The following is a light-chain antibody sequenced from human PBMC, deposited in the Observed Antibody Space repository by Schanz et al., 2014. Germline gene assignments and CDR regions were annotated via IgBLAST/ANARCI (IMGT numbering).Light chain of an antibody. CDR1: SSDVGSYNL. J-gene: IGLJ3*02. V-gene: IGLV2-23*01. Sequence: QSALTQPASVSGSPGQSITISCTGTSSDVGSYNLVSWYQQHPGKAPKLMIYEGTKRPSRVSNRFSASKSGNTASLTISGLQAEDEADYYCCSYAGSSTWVFGGGTKLTVL. CDR3: CSYAGSSTWV. CDR2: EGT.